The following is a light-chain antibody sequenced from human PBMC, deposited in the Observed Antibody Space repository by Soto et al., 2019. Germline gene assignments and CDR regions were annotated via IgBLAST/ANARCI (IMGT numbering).Light chain of an antibody. Sequence: NFMLTQPHSVSESPGKTVTISCTRSSGSIASKYVQWYQQRPGSSPTTVIYEDNQRPSGVPDRFSGSIDSSSNSASLTISGLKTEDEVDYYCQSYDNSNVVFGGGTKLTVL. CDR3: QSYDNSNVV. V-gene: IGLV6-57*01. CDR1: SGSIASKY. J-gene: IGLJ2*01. CDR2: EDN.